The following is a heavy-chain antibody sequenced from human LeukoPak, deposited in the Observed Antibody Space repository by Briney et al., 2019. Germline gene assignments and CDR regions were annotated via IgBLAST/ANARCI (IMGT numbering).Heavy chain of an antibody. CDR3: TTEDYYGSGSFDY. V-gene: IGHV3-15*01. Sequence: AGTLRLSCAAPGFTFSNAWMSWLRQAPGKGLVSVGGIKSKTDGGTTDYAAAVKGRFTISRDDSKNTLYLQMNSLKTEDTAVYYCTTEDYYGSGSFDYWGQGTLVTVYS. J-gene: IGHJ4*02. CDR1: GFTFSNAW. CDR2: IKSKTDGGTT. D-gene: IGHD3-10*01.